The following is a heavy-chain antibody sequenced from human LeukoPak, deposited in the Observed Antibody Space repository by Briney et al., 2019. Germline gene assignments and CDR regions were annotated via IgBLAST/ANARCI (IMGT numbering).Heavy chain of an antibody. J-gene: IGHJ3*02. D-gene: IGHD3-10*01. Sequence: ASVKVSCKASGYTFTGYYMHWVRQAPEQGLEWMGWINPNSGGTNYAQKFQGRVTMTRDTSISTAYMELSRLRSDDTAVYYCARVGRITMVRGIRINDAFDIWGQGTMVTVSS. CDR2: INPNSGGT. CDR1: GYTFTGYY. CDR3: ARVGRITMVRGIRINDAFDI. V-gene: IGHV1-2*02.